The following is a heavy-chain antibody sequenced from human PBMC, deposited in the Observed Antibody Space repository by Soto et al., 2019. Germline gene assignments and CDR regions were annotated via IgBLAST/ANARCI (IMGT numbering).Heavy chain of an antibody. CDR3: ARAGQYYDSSGYAD. CDR2: ISAYNGNT. V-gene: IGHV1-18*01. CDR1: GYSFATSG. J-gene: IGHJ4*02. Sequence: QVKLVQSGTEVKKPGASMKVSCKASGYSFATSGISWVRQAPGQGLEWMGWISAYNGNTNHDHKLQDRIIMTTDTPTSTAYMELRSLRSDDTAVYYCARAGQYYDSSGYADWGQGTLVTVSS. D-gene: IGHD3-22*01.